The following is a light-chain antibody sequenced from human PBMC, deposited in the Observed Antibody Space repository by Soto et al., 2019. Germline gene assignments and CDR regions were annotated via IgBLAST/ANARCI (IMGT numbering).Light chain of an antibody. Sequence: EIVLTQSPGTLSLSPGERATLSCRASQSVSSSYLAWYQQKPGQAPRLLMSAASSRATGIPDRFSGSGSGTDFTLTISRLEAEDFAVYYCPQSSSSPITFGQGTRLEIK. CDR1: QSVSSSY. CDR2: AAS. J-gene: IGKJ5*01. V-gene: IGKV3-20*01. CDR3: PQSSSSPIT.